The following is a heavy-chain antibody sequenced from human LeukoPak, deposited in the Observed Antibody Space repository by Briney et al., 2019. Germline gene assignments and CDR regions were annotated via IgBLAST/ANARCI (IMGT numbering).Heavy chain of an antibody. J-gene: IGHJ4*02. Sequence: PGGSLRLSCAASGFTFSSYEMNWVRQAPGKGLEWVSAISGSGGSTYYADSVKGRFTISRDNARNTLYLQMNSLRAEDTAVYYCAPTTSRPIDYWGQGTLVTVSS. CDR1: GFTFSSYE. CDR2: ISGSGGST. CDR3: APTTSRPIDY. D-gene: IGHD1-1*01. V-gene: IGHV3-23*01.